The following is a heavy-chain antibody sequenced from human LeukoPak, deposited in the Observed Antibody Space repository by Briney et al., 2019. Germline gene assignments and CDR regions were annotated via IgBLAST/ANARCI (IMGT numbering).Heavy chain of an antibody. D-gene: IGHD3-10*01. Sequence: SETLSLTRTVSGGSISSGGYYRSWIRQHPGKGLEWIGYIYYSGSTYYNPSLKSRVTISVDTSKNQFSLKLSSVTAADTAVYYCARAPRGVRGVSYDYWGQGTLVTVSS. J-gene: IGHJ4*02. CDR2: IYYSGST. CDR1: GGSISSGGYY. CDR3: ARAPRGVRGVSYDY. V-gene: IGHV4-31*03.